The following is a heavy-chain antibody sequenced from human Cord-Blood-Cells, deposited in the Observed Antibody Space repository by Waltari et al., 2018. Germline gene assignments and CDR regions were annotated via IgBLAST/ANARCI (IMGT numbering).Heavy chain of an antibody. D-gene: IGHD1-26*01. CDR2: INPTRGGT. J-gene: IGHJ4*02. V-gene: IGHV1-2*04. Sequence: QVQLVQSGAEVKKPGASVQVSCKASGYTFTGYYMHWERQAPGAGLEWMGWINPTRGGTNYAQNVKGWGTMTRDTSISTAYMELSRLRSDDTAVYYCARVGEFENGSFDYWGQGTLVTVSS. CDR3: ARVGEFENGSFDY. CDR1: GYTFTGYY.